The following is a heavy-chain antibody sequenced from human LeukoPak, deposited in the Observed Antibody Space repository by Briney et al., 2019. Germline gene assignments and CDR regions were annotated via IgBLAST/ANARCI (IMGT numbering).Heavy chain of an antibody. CDR2: TNTSGSI. J-gene: IGHJ5*02. CDR3: ARGVTTVTTINWFDP. D-gene: IGHD4-17*01. V-gene: IGHV4-61*02. CDR1: GGSISSGSYY. Sequence: SETLSLTCTVSGGSISSGSYYWSWIRQPAGKGLEWIGRTNTSGSINYNPSLKSRVTISVDTSKNQFSLKVSSVTAADTAVYYCARGVTTVTTINWFDPWGQGTLVTVSS.